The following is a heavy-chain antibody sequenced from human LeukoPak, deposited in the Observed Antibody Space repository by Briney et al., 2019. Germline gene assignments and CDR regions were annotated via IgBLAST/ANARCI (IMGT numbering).Heavy chain of an antibody. CDR3: ARFSSGWYGGDYYYMDV. V-gene: IGHV1-2*06. J-gene: IGHJ6*03. D-gene: IGHD6-19*01. Sequence: ASVKVSCKASGDTFTGYYMHWVRQAPGQGLEWMGRINPNSGGTNYAQKFQGRVTMTRDTSISTAYMELSRLRSDDTAVYYCARFSSGWYGGDYYYMDVWGKGTTVTVSS. CDR2: INPNSGGT. CDR1: GDTFTGYY.